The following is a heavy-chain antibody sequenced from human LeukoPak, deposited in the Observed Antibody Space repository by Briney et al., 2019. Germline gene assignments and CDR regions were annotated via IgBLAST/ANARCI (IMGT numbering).Heavy chain of an antibody. Sequence: GRSLRLSCAASGFIFSSFSMSWVRQAPGKGLEWVSYISSTGITTYYADSVKGRFTVSRDNAKDSLYLQLNSLRDEDTAVYYCARDLISGDYTFDYWGQGALVTVSS. D-gene: IGHD4-11*01. V-gene: IGHV3-48*02. CDR1: GFIFSSFS. J-gene: IGHJ4*02. CDR3: ARDLISGDYTFDY. CDR2: ISSTGITT.